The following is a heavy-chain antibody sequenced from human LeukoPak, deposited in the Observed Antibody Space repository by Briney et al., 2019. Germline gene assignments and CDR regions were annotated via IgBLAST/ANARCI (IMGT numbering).Heavy chain of an antibody. D-gene: IGHD2-15*01. Sequence: PSETLSLTCTVSGGSISSSSYYWGWIRQPPGKGLEWIGSIYYSGSTYYNPSLKSRVTISVDTSKNQFSLKLSSVTAADTAVYYCARDLLGFPSFFDYWGQGTLVTVSS. J-gene: IGHJ4*02. CDR3: ARDLLGFPSFFDY. V-gene: IGHV4-39*07. CDR1: GGSISSSSYY. CDR2: IYYSGST.